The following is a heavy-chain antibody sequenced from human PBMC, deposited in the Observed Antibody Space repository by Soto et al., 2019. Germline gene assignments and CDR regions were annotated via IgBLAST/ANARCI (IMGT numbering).Heavy chain of an antibody. CDR3: ARGPPTGTXLTGPYY. CDR1: GGTFSSYA. Sequence: SVKVSCKVSGGTFSSYAISWVRQAPGQGLEWMGGIIPIFGTANYAQKFQGRVTITADESTSTAYMELSSLRSEDTAVYYCARGPPTGTXLTGPYYWGQGTLVTVSS. D-gene: IGHD1-1*01. J-gene: IGHJ4*02. CDR2: IIPIFGTA. V-gene: IGHV1-69*13.